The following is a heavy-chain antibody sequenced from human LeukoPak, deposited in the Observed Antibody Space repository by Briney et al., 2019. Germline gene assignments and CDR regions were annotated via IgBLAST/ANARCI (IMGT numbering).Heavy chain of an antibody. D-gene: IGHD4-17*01. Sequence: GASVKVSCKXSGYTFTSYYMHWVRQAPGQGLERMGIINPSGGSTSYAQKFQGRVTMTRDTSTSTVYMELSSLRSEDTAVYYCATATLTTGIGYYYYYYMDVWGKGTTVTVSS. V-gene: IGHV1-46*01. J-gene: IGHJ6*03. CDR2: INPSGGST. CDR3: ATATLTTGIGYYYYYYMDV. CDR1: GYTFTSYY.